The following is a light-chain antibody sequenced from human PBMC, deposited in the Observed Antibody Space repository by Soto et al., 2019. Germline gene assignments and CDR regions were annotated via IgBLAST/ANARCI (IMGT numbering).Light chain of an antibody. CDR3: QQSYSTPWT. V-gene: IGKV1-39*01. CDR1: QSISSY. Sequence: DIQMTQSPSSLSASVGDRVTITCRASQSISSYLNWYQQKPGKAPKLLIYAASSLQSGVPSRFSGSGSGTDFTLTISSLQPEDFATYYCQQSYSTPWTFGKGPRWKSN. J-gene: IGKJ1*01. CDR2: AAS.